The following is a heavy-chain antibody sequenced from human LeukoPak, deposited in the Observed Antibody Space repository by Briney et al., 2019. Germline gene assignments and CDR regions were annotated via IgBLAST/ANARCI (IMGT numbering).Heavy chain of an antibody. J-gene: IGHJ5*02. CDR1: GGTFSSYA. V-gene: IGHV1-69*13. D-gene: IGHD4-23*01. CDR2: IIPIFGAA. Sequence: ASVKVSCKASGGTFSSYAISWVRQAPGQGLEWMGGIIPIFGAANYAQKFQGRVTITADESTSTAYMELSSLRSEDTAVYYCARDGGDYGGNSGLSWFDPWGQGTLVTASS. CDR3: ARDGGDYGGNSGLSWFDP.